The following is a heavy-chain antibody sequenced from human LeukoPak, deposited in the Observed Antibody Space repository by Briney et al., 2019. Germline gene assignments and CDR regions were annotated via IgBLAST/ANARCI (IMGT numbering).Heavy chain of an antibody. CDR1: GLTFNNYA. CDR3: ATGYSDSLRSPLDS. V-gene: IGHV3-23*01. Sequence: SGGSLRLSCAASGLTFNNYALTSIRPAPGKGLEWVSSVSGRGGNTYYADSVKGRFTISRDDSKNTLFLQMNSLRAEYTAVYYCATGYSDSLRSPLDSWGQGTLVTVSS. CDR2: VSGRGGNT. J-gene: IGHJ5*01. D-gene: IGHD3-22*01.